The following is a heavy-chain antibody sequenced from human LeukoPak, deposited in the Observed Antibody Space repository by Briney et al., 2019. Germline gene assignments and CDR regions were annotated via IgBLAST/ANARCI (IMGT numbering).Heavy chain of an antibody. CDR1: GCTFNRHH. J-gene: IGHJ4*02. CDR3: ARDCPNWGIDC. V-gene: IGHV3-48*02. CDR2: ISSGSNAI. D-gene: IGHD7-27*01. Sequence: GGTLTLSCAASGCTFNRHHLNWVRQAPGKGLEWISYISSGSNAIYYAAPVKGRFTVFRDNDKNSLFLQINIMRDDDMAVYYVARDCPNWGIDCWGQGTLVTVSS.